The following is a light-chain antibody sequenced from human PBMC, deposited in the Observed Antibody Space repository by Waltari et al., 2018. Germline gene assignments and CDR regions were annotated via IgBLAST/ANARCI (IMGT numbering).Light chain of an antibody. V-gene: IGLV2-14*03. CDR1: SSDVCAYNY. J-gene: IGLJ2*01. CDR2: DVS. Sequence: QSALTPPASVSGSPGQSISISCPGTSSDVCAYNYVSWYQQHPGKAPKLMIFDVSNRPSGVSNRFAGSKSGNTASLTISGLQAEDEADYYCSSYISSSTLELFGGGTSLTVL. CDR3: SSYISSSTLEL.